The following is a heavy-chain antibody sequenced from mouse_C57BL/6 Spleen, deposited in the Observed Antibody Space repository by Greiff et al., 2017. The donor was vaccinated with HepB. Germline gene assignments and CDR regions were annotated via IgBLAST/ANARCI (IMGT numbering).Heavy chain of an antibody. Sequence: DVKLVESGGGLVKPGGSLKLSCAASGFTFSDYGMHWVRQAPEKGLEWVAYISSGSSTIYYADTVKGRFTISRDNAKNTLFLQMTSLRSEDTAMYYCARASGSSSYWYFDVWGTGTTVTVSS. V-gene: IGHV5-17*01. J-gene: IGHJ1*03. CDR1: GFTFSDYG. CDR2: ISSGSSTI. CDR3: ARASGSSSYWYFDV. D-gene: IGHD1-1*01.